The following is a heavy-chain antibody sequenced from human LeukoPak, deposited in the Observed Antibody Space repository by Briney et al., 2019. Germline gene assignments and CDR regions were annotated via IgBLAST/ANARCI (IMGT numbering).Heavy chain of an antibody. V-gene: IGHV4-59*01. Sequence: SETLSLTCTVSGGSISSYYWTWIRQPPGKGLEWIGYIYYSGSTNYNPSLKSRVTISVDTSKNQFSLKLSSVTAADTAVYYCARDSPYYYGSGSATYYMDVWGKGTTVTVSS. D-gene: IGHD3-10*01. CDR3: ARDSPYYYGSGSATYYMDV. CDR2: IYYSGST. J-gene: IGHJ6*03. CDR1: GGSISSYY.